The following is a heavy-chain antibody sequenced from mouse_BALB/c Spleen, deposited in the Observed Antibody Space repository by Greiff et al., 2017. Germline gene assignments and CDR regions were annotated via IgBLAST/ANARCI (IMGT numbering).Heavy chain of an antibody. V-gene: IGHV14-3*02. CDR2: IDPANGNT. Sequence: EVKLVESGAELVKPGASVKLSCTASGFNIKDTYMHWVKQRPEQGLEWIGRIDPANGNTKYDPKFQGKATITADTSSNTAYLQLSSLTSEDTAVYYCARGDYGSSYFDYWGQGTTLTVSS. CDR1: GFNIKDTY. J-gene: IGHJ2*01. D-gene: IGHD1-1*01. CDR3: ARGDYGSSYFDY.